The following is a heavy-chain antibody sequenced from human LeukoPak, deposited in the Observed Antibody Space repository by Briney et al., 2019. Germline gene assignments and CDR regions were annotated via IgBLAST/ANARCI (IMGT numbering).Heavy chain of an antibody. D-gene: IGHD6-19*01. V-gene: IGHV3-9*01. CDR2: ISWNSGYI. Sequence: GGSLRLSCAASGFTFDAYAMHWVRQAPGKGLEWLSIISWNSGYIDYADSVKGRFTISRDNAKNSLFLQMDSLRTEDTAFYYCAKVRETYSSGYYFDSWGQGTLVTVSS. J-gene: IGHJ4*02. CDR1: GFTFDAYA. CDR3: AKVRETYSSGYYFDS.